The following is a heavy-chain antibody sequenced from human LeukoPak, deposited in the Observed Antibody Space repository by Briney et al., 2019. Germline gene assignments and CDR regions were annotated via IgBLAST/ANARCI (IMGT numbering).Heavy chain of an antibody. J-gene: IGHJ4*02. D-gene: IGHD6-13*01. CDR1: GGSISSGGYC. CDR2: IYYSGST. V-gene: IGHV4-31*03. CDR3: ARVRPSLVLDY. Sequence: SQTLSLTCTVSGGSISSGGYCWSWIRQHPGKGLEWIGYIYYSGSTYYNPSLKSRVTISVDTSKNQFSLKLSSVTAADTAVYYCARVRPSLVLDYWGQGTLVTVSS.